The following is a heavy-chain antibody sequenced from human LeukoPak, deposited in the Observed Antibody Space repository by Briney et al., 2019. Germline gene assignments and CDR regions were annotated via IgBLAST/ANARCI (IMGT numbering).Heavy chain of an antibody. V-gene: IGHV4-30-4*01. CDR3: ARGDLGYGLL. CDR1: GGTISSGDYY. Sequence: PSETLSLTCTVSGGTISSGDYYWSWIRQPPGKGLEWVGYIYYSGSTYYNPSLKSRVTISVDTSKNQFSLKLSSVTAADTAVYYCARGDLGYGLLWGQGTLVTVSS. J-gene: IGHJ4*02. CDR2: IYYSGST. D-gene: IGHD5-18*01.